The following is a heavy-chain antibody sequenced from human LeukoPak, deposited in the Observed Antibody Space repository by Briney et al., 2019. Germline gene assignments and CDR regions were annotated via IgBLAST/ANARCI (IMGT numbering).Heavy chain of an antibody. Sequence: PGGSLRLSCAASGFIFSSYGVHWVRQSPGKGLEWVAVISYDGSNKYHADSVKGRFAISRDNSKNTLYLQINSLSPEDTAVYYCAKGDYYASGSFLAEGNWGQGTLVTVSS. J-gene: IGHJ4*02. CDR3: AKGDYYASGSFLAEGN. V-gene: IGHV3-30*18. D-gene: IGHD3-10*01. CDR1: GFIFSSYG. CDR2: ISYDGSNK.